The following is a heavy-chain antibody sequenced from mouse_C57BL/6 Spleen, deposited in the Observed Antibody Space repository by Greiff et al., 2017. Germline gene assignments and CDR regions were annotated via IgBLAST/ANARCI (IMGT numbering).Heavy chain of an antibody. CDR3: ASPMVATGWFAY. V-gene: IGHV5-4*03. J-gene: IGHJ3*01. D-gene: IGHD2-1*01. CDR1: GFTFSSYA. CDR2: ISDGGSYT. Sequence: EVMLVESGGGLVKPGGSLKLSCAASGFTFSSYAMSWVRQTPEKRLEWVATISDGGSYTYYPDNVKGRFTISRDNAKNNLYLQMSHLKSEDTAMYYCASPMVATGWFAYWGQGTLVTVSA.